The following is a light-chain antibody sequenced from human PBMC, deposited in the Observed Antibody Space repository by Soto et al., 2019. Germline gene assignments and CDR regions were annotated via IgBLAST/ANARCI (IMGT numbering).Light chain of an antibody. J-gene: IGKJ4*01. V-gene: IGKV1-12*01. CDR2: KAS. CDR3: HQASSFPLS. Sequence: DIQMTQSPSSVSASVGDTVTVSCRASQVISSWLAWYQQKPGRAPNLLIYKASTLQTRVPSRFSGSGSGTDSTLTITNLQPEDFATYYCHQASSFPLSFGGGTKVDIK. CDR1: QVISSW.